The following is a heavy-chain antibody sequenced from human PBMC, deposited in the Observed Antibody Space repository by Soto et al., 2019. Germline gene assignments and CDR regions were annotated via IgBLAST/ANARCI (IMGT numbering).Heavy chain of an antibody. CDR1: GGSFSGYY. D-gene: IGHD6-19*01. J-gene: IGHJ5*02. CDR2: INHSGST. V-gene: IGHV4-34*01. CDR3: GRGQDSRCWYGT. Sequence: QVQLQQWGAGLLKPSETLSLTCAVYGGSFSGYYWSWIRQPPGKGVEWIGEINHSGSTNYIPPLKSRVTLPLEPSKDPFSLKLSPVAAADQAVDSLGRGQDSRCWYGTWGQGARVTVSA.